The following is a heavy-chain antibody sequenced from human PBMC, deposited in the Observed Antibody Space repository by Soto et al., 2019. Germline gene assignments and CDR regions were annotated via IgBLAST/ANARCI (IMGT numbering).Heavy chain of an antibody. J-gene: IGHJ4*02. V-gene: IGHV3-21*04. CDR2: RSSGSTYI. D-gene: IGHD2-2*02. Sequence: GFLRNCCATSGLTFRSCNINWVRLVPGKGLEWLSSRSSGSTYIYGAGSGKGRFTISRDNAKNLVYLQMNSLRAEDTAVYYCSKLPRAPTAINPYFDYWGQGTLVTVSS. CDR3: SKLPRAPTAINPYFDY. CDR1: GLTFRSCN.